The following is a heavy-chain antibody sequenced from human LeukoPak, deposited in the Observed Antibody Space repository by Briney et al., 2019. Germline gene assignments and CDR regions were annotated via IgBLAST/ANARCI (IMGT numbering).Heavy chain of an antibody. Sequence: SETLSLTCTVSGGSISSYYWSWIRQPAGKGLEWIGRIYTSGSTNYNPSLKSRVTMSVDTSKNQFSLKLSSVTAADTAVYYCARHNYYDSSGFYTNHFDYWGQGTLVTVSS. CDR2: IYTSGST. D-gene: IGHD3-22*01. CDR3: ARHNYYDSSGFYTNHFDY. CDR1: GGSISSYY. J-gene: IGHJ4*02. V-gene: IGHV4-4*07.